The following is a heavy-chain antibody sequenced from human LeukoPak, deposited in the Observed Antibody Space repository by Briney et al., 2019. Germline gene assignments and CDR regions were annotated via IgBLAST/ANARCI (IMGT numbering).Heavy chain of an antibody. CDR2: ISSSSSYI. J-gene: IGHJ1*01. Sequence: GGSPRLSCAASGFTFSSYSMNWVRQAPGKGLEWVSSISSSSSYIYYADSVKGRFTISRDNAKNSLYLQMNSLRAEDTAVYYCATESVTGTAEYFQHWGQGTLVTVSS. V-gene: IGHV3-21*01. D-gene: IGHD6-19*01. CDR1: GFTFSSYS. CDR3: ATESVTGTAEYFQH.